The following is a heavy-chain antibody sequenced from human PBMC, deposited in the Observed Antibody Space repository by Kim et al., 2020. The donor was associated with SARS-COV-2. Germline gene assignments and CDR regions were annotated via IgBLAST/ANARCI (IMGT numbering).Heavy chain of an antibody. CDR1: GLNFRSYG. CDR2: ISSSGDST. CDR3: ARDYDSSGYYGMDV. V-gene: IGHV3-64*01. J-gene: IGHJ6*02. Sequence: GGSLRLSCAASGLNFRSYGMHWVRQAPGKGLEYVSFISSSGDSTYYANYVRGRFTISRDTSKNTLYLQMGSLIAEEMAVYYCARDYDSSGYYGMDVWGPGTTVTVSS. D-gene: IGHD3-22*01.